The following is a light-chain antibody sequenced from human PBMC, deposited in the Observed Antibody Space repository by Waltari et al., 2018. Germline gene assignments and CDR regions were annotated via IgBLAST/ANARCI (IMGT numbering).Light chain of an antibody. CDR2: WAS. V-gene: IGKV4-1*01. CDR3: QQYNTSPPT. CDR1: QSVLRSYSNKNH. J-gene: IGKJ5*01. Sequence: DIVMTQSPDSLGVSLGERATINCKSSQSVLRSYSNKNHLAWYQQKPGQPPKLLIYWASTRESGVPDRFSGSGSGNDFTLTISSLQAEDVAVYFCQQYNTSPPTFGQGTRLEIK.